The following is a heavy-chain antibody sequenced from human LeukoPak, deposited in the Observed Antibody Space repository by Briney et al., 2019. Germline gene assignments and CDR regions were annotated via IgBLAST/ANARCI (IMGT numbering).Heavy chain of an antibody. D-gene: IGHD6-19*01. CDR1: GFTLSSYA. J-gene: IGHJ4*02. CDR3: AKNRQQWLVRPANFDY. V-gene: IGHV3-23*01. Sequence: PGGSLGLSCEASGFTLSSYAMNWVRQAPGKGLESVAGMYDSGGPTSYTWYAGSVKGRFTISRDKFKNTLYLQMNSLRAEDTAVYYCAKNRQQWLVRPANFDYWGQGILVAVSS. CDR2: MYDSGGPTSYT.